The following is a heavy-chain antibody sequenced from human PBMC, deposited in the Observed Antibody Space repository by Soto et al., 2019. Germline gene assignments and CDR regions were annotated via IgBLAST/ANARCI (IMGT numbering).Heavy chain of an antibody. D-gene: IGHD4-17*01. CDR2: ISSSGSTI. CDR3: ARTNSYGDYSDY. J-gene: IGHJ4*02. V-gene: IGHV3-11*01. Sequence: PGGSLRLSCAASGFTFSDYYMGWIRQAPGKGLEWVSYISSSGSTIYYADSVKGRFTISRDNAKNSLYLQMNSLRAEDTAVYYCARTNSYGDYSDYWGQGTLVTVSS. CDR1: GFTFSDYY.